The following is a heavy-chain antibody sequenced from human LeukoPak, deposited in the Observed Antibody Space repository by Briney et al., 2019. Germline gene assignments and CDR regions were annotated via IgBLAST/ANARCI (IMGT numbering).Heavy chain of an antibody. V-gene: IGHV1-2*02. Sequence: GASVKVSCKASGYTFTGYYMHWVRQAPGQGLEWMGWINPNSGDTIYAQKFQGRVTMTRDTSITTAYMELSRLRSDDTAVYYCARDEGFCRSTSCSAPFDYWGQGTLVTVSS. CDR2: INPNSGDT. CDR1: GYTFTGYY. CDR3: ARDEGFCRSTSCSAPFDY. D-gene: IGHD2-2*01. J-gene: IGHJ4*02.